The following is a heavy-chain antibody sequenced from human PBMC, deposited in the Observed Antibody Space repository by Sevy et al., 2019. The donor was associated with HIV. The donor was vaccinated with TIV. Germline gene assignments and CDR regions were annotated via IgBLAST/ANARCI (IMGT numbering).Heavy chain of an antibody. CDR3: ARERRARGTYSSSWYDPTGDDAFDI. CDR2: ISYDGSNK. Sequence: GGSLRLSCAASGFTFSSYAMHWVRQAPGKGLEWVAVISYDGSNKYYADSVKGRFTISRDNSKNTLYLQMNSLRAEDTAVYYCARERRARGTYSSSWYDPTGDDAFDIWGQGTMVTVSS. V-gene: IGHV3-30-3*01. CDR1: GFTFSSYA. J-gene: IGHJ3*02. D-gene: IGHD6-13*01.